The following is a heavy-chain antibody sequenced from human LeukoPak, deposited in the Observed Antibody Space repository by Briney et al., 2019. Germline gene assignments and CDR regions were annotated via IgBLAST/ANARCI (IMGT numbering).Heavy chain of an antibody. CDR2: ISNSGGGL. D-gene: IGHD6-13*01. Sequence: PGGSLRLSCAASGFAFSSYGMSWVRQAPGKGLEWVSAISNSGGGLYHADSVKGRFTISRDNFKNTLYLQMNSLRAEDTALYYCAKARGSSWYEFDCWGQGTLVTVSP. CDR3: AKARGSSWYEFDC. V-gene: IGHV3-23*01. J-gene: IGHJ4*02. CDR1: GFAFSSYG.